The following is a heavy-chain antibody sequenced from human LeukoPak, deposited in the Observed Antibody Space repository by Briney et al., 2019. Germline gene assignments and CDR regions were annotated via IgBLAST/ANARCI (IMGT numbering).Heavy chain of an antibody. Sequence: GGSLRLSCAASGFTFDDYAMHWVRQGPGKGLEWLSGITWNSGTIGYADSVKGPFTISRDNAKNSLYLQMNSLRAEDAASYYCAKDVTGTGAFDIWGQGTKVTVSS. J-gene: IGHJ3*02. CDR3: AKDVTGTGAFDI. V-gene: IGHV3-9*01. CDR2: ITWNSGTI. CDR1: GFTFDDYA. D-gene: IGHD1-7*01.